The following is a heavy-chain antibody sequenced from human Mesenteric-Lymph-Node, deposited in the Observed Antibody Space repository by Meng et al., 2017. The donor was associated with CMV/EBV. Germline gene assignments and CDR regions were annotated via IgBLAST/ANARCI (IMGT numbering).Heavy chain of an antibody. CDR2: IYYSGST. V-gene: IGHV4-39*01. Sequence: GSLRLSCTVSGGSISSSSYYWGWIRQPPGKGLEWIGSIYYSGSTYYNPSLKSRVTISVDTSKNQFSLKLSSVTAADTAVYYCARHGAAAGIGWGQGTLVTVSS. CDR1: GGSISSSSYY. CDR3: ARHGAAAGIG. D-gene: IGHD6-13*01. J-gene: IGHJ4*02.